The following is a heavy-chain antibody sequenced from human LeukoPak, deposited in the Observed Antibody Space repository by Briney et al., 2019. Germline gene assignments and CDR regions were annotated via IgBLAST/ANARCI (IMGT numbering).Heavy chain of an antibody. CDR1: GGSISSYY. D-gene: IGHD2-15*01. V-gene: IGHV4-34*01. CDR2: INHSGST. J-gene: IGHJ4*02. Sequence: SETLSLTCTVSGGSISSYYWSWIRQPPGKGLEWIGEINHSGSTNYNPSLKSRVTISVDTSKNQFSLKLSSVTAADTAVYYCARGPRSIGYCSGGSCYIDYWGQGTLVTVSS. CDR3: ARGPRSIGYCSGGSCYIDY.